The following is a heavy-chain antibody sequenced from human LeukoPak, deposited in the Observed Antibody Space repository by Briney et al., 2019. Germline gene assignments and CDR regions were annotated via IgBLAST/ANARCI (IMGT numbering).Heavy chain of an antibody. CDR1: GFTFSRYA. V-gene: IGHV3-64D*09. CDR3: ARNYDY. D-gene: IGHD1-7*01. J-gene: IGHJ4*02. Sequence: GGSLRLSCSASGFTFSRYAMHWARQAPGKGLEYVSAISSNGGSTYYADSVKGRFTISRDNYKNTMYLQMSSLRAEDTAVYYCARNYDYWGQGTPVTVSS. CDR2: ISSNGGST.